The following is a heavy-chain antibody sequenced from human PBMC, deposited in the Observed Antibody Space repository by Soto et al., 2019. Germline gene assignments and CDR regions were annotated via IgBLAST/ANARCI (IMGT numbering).Heavy chain of an antibody. V-gene: IGHV4-30-4*01. CDR1: GGSISSGDYY. CDR2: IYYSGST. Sequence: SETLSLTCTVSGGSISSGDYYWSWIRQPPGKGLEWIGYIYYSGSTYYNPSLKSRVTISVDTSKNQFSLKLSSVTAADTAVYYCAGVSSSYLSGYYGMDVWGQGTTVTVSS. D-gene: IGHD6-13*01. CDR3: AGVSSSYLSGYYGMDV. J-gene: IGHJ6*02.